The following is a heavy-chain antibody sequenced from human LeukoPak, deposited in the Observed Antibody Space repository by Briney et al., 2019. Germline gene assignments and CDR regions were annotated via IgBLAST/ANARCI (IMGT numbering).Heavy chain of an antibody. CDR1: GYTFTSYA. D-gene: IGHD2-15*01. J-gene: IGHJ4*02. V-gene: IGHV1-3*01. CDR2: INAGNGNT. Sequence: ASVKVSCKASGYTFTSYAMHWVRQAPGQRLEWMGWINAGNGNTKYSQKFQGRVTMTRDTSISTAYMELSRLRSDDTAVYYCARGRDNLEVEYYFDYWGQGTLVTVSS. CDR3: ARGRDNLEVEYYFDY.